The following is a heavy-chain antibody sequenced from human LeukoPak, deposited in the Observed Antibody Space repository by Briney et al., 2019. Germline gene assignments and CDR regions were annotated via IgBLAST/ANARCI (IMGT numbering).Heavy chain of an antibody. CDR2: ISDSGGSA. D-gene: IGHD2-2*01. J-gene: IGHJ4*02. Sequence: GGSLRLSCAASGSTFRSYAMNWVRQAPGKGLQWVSVISDSGGSAHYADSVQGRFTISRDNSKNTLYIQMNSLRAEDTAIYYCAKGTTSSPTCPIDYWGPGTLVTVSS. CDR3: AKGTTSSPTCPIDY. V-gene: IGHV3-23*01. CDR1: GSTFRSYA.